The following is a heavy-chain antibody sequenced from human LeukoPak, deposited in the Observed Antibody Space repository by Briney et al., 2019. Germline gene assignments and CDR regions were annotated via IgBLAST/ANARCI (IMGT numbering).Heavy chain of an antibody. CDR2: INHSGST. D-gene: IGHD3-16*02. CDR3: ARGRYVWGSYRPFDY. J-gene: IGHJ4*02. V-gene: IGHV4-34*01. Sequence: SETLSLTCAVYGGSFSGYYWSWIRQPPGKGLGWIGEINHSGSTNYNPSLKSRVTISVDTSKNQFSLKLSSVTAADTAVYYCARGRYVWGSYRPFDYWGQGTLVTVSS. CDR1: GGSFSGYY.